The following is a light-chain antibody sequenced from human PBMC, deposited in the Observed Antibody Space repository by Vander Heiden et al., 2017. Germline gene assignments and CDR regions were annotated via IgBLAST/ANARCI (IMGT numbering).Light chain of an antibody. V-gene: IGKV3-20*01. Sequence: EIVLTQSPGTLSLSPGERATLSCRASQSVSSSYLAWYQQKPGQAPRLLIYGASSRATGIPDRFSGSGSGTDFTLTISRLEPEDFAVYYCHQDCSSPPTFGPGTKVEIK. CDR2: GAS. CDR1: QSVSSSY. CDR3: HQDCSSPPT. J-gene: IGKJ1*01.